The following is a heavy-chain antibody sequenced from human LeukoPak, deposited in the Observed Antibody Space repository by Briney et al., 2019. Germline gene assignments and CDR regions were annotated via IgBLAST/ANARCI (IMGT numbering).Heavy chain of an antibody. CDR1: GFTFTRSA. CDR2: ISAGGST. V-gene: IGHV3-23*01. J-gene: IGHJ4*02. CDR3: AKGSDCSASFCGPDQ. D-gene: IGHD2-15*01. Sequence: GGSLRLSCAASGFTFTRSAMNWVRQAPGKGLEWVSGISAGGSTEYADSVRGRFTISRDNSKNTLFLQMNSLRAEDTAVYFCAKGSDCSASFCGPDQWGQGTLVTVSS.